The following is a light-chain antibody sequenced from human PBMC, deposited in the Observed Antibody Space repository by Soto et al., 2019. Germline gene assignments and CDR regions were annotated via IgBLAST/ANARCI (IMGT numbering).Light chain of an antibody. Sequence: QSVLTQPPSVSEAPRQRVTISCSGSSSNIGNNAVNWYQQLPGKAPKLLIYYDDLLPSGVSDRFSGSKSVTSASLAISGLKSEDEADYYCAAWDDSLNGVVFGGGTKLTVL. CDR1: SSNIGNNA. CDR3: AAWDDSLNGVV. J-gene: IGLJ2*01. CDR2: YDD. V-gene: IGLV1-36*01.